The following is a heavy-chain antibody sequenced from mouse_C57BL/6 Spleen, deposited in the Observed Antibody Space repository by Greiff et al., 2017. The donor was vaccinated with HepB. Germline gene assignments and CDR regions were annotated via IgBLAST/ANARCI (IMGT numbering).Heavy chain of an antibody. CDR1: YFAFMASA. D-gene: IGHD2-10*01. J-gene: IGHJ2*01. CDR3: ARGGSYYGNYVFDY. Sequence: QVQLQQSGAELVRPGSSVKLSCKASYFAFMASAMHWVKQRPGHGLEWIGSFTMYSDATEYSENFKGKATFTANTSSSTAYMELSSLTSEDSAVYYCARGGSYYGNYVFDYWGQGTTLTVSS. V-gene: IGHV1-49*01. CDR2: FTMYSDAT.